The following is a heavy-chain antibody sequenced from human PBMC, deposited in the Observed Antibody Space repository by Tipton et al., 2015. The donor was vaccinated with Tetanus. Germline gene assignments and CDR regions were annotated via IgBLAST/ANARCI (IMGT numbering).Heavy chain of an antibody. CDR1: GGSISSYY. Sequence: GLVKPSETLSLTCTVSGGSISSYYWSWIRQPPGKGLEWIGYIYYSGSTNYNPSLKSRVTISVDTSKNQFSLKLSSVTAADTAVYYCASLMGDYGDYVGYFDYWGQGTLVTVSS. V-gene: IGHV4-59*01. CDR3: ASLMGDYGDYVGYFDY. D-gene: IGHD4-17*01. CDR2: IYYSGST. J-gene: IGHJ4*02.